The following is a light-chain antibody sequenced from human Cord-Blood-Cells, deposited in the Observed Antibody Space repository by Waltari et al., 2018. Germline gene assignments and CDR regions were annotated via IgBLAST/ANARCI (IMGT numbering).Light chain of an antibody. V-gene: IGLV2-11*01. CDR3: CSYAGSYTLV. J-gene: IGLJ3*02. CDR2: DVR. Sequence: QSALTQPRSVSGSPGQSVTIPCPGTSRDVGGYNSVSWYQQHPGKAPKLRIYDVRKRPSGVPDRFSGSKSGNTASLTISGLQAEDEADYYCCSYAGSYTLVFGGGTKLTVL. CDR1: SRDVGGYNS.